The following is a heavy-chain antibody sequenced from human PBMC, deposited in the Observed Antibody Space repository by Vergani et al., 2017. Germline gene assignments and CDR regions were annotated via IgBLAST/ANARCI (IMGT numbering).Heavy chain of an antibody. V-gene: IGHV3-21*01. CDR1: GFTFSSYS. J-gene: IGHJ6*02. CDR3: ARXAMVRGVPNYGMDV. CDR2: ISSSSSYI. D-gene: IGHD3-10*01. Sequence: EVQLVESGGGLVKPGGSLRLSCAASGFTFSSYSMNWVRQAPGKGLEWVSSISSSSSYIYYADSVKGRFTISRDNAKNSLYLQMNSLRAEDTAVYYCARXAMVRGVPNYGMDVWGQGP.